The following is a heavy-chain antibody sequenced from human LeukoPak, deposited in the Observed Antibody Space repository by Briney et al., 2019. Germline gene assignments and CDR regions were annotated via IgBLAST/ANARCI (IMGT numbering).Heavy chain of an antibody. CDR1: GGSINSYY. Sequence: SETLSLTCTVSGGSINSYYWSWIRQPPGKGLERIGYIYYSGSTNYNPSLKSRVTISVDTSKNQFSLKLTSVTAADTAVYYCARWSSGSRYYFDYWGQGTLVTVSS. CDR3: ARWSSGSRYYFDY. CDR2: IYYSGST. V-gene: IGHV4-59*01. J-gene: IGHJ4*02. D-gene: IGHD3-10*01.